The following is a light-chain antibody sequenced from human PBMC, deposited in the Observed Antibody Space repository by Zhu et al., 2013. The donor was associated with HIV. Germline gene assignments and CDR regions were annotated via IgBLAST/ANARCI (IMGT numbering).Light chain of an antibody. J-gene: IGLJ3*02. CDR1: SSDIGGYNY. V-gene: IGLV2-14*01. CDR2: EVS. CDR3: CSFAGSYTWV. Sequence: QSALTQPASVSGSPGQSISMSCTGTSSDIGGYNYVSWYQQHPGKAPKLMIYEVSNRPSGVSNRFSGSKSGNTASLTISGLQAADEADYYCCSFAGSYTWVFGGGTKLTVL.